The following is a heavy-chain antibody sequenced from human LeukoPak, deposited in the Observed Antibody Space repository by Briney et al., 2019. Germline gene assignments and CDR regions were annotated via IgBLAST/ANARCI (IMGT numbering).Heavy chain of an antibody. CDR3: ASPRGVCSSTSCYFAAFDI. J-gene: IGHJ3*02. Sequence: GGSLRLSCAASGFTFDDYGMSWVRRAPGKGLEWVSGINWNGGSTGYADSGKGRFTISRDNAKNSLYLQMNSLRAEDTALYHCASPRGVCSSTSCYFAAFDIWGQGTMVTVSS. CDR2: INWNGGST. CDR1: GFTFDDYG. V-gene: IGHV3-20*01. D-gene: IGHD2-2*01.